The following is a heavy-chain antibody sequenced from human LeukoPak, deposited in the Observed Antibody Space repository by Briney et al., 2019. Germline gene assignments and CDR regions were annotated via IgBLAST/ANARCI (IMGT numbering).Heavy chain of an antibody. Sequence: PGGSLRLSCATSGFTFNLAWMSWVRQAPGKGLEWVGRIKRNTQGATTDYAAAVKGRFTISRDDSKNTLYLQMNSLKIEDTGVYYCTTHPGYESYWGQGTLVTVSS. J-gene: IGHJ4*02. CDR1: GFTFNLAW. D-gene: IGHD2-15*01. CDR2: IKRNTQGATT. V-gene: IGHV3-15*01. CDR3: TTHPGYESY.